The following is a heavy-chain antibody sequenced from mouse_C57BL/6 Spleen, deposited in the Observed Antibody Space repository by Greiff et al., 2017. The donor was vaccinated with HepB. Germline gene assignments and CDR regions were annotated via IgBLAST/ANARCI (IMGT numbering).Heavy chain of an antibody. Sequence: EVQLQESGPELVKPGASVKIPCKASGYTFTDYNMDWVKQSHGKSLEWIGDINPNNGGTIYNQKFKGKATLTVDKSSSTAYMELRSLTSEDTAVYYCARSDYYGSSYLAWFAYWGQGTLVTVSA. V-gene: IGHV1-18*01. D-gene: IGHD1-1*01. CDR1: GYTFTDYN. CDR3: ARSDYYGSSYLAWFAY. J-gene: IGHJ3*01. CDR2: INPNNGGT.